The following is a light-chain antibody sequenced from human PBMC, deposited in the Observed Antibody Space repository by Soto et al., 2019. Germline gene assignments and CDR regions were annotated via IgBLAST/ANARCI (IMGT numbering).Light chain of an antibody. Sequence: QLVLTQSTSVSGAPRQSVNISCSGNNSNIGSNAVHWYQQLPGKAPKLLMYYNDMLPSGVSDRFSGSKSGTSASLAISGLQSEDEGDYYCATWDDRLTAWVFGGGTKLTVL. J-gene: IGLJ3*02. CDR2: YND. CDR1: NSNIGSNA. CDR3: ATWDDRLTAWV. V-gene: IGLV1-36*01.